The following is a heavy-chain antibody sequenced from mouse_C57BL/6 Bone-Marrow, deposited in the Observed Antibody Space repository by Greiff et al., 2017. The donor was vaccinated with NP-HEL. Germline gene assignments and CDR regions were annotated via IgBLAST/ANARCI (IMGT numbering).Heavy chain of an antibody. CDR1: GYAFSSSW. J-gene: IGHJ4*01. D-gene: IGHD1-1*01. V-gene: IGHV1-82*01. Sequence: QVQLKQSGPELVKPGASVKISCKASGYAFSSSWMNWVKQRPGKGLEWIGRIYPGAGDTKYNGKFKGKATLTADKSYSTAYMQLSSLTSEDAAVYFCARYLYYYGSSYAMDYWGQGTSVTVSS. CDR3: ARYLYYYGSSYAMDY. CDR2: IYPGAGDT.